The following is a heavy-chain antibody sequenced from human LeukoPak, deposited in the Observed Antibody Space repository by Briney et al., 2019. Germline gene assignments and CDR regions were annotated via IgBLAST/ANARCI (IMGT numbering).Heavy chain of an antibody. V-gene: IGHV4-39*01. D-gene: IGHD3-22*01. CDR1: GGSINSRTYY. Sequence: SETLSLTCTVPGGSINSRTYYWGWLRQPPWTGLEWIGNIYYSGSTFYNPSLKSRITISIDTSNNEFSLKLSSVTAADTAVYYCARIYYDSSGYYYEFDYWGQGTLVTVSS. CDR3: ARIYYDSSGYYYEFDY. CDR2: IYYSGST. J-gene: IGHJ4*02.